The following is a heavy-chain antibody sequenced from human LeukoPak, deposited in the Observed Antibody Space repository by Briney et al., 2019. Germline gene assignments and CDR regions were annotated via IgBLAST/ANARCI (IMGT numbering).Heavy chain of an antibody. D-gene: IGHD6-13*01. V-gene: IGHV3-20*04. CDR3: TTGTASSSWYSYYYYYMDV. J-gene: IGHJ6*03. CDR1: GFTFDDYG. CDR2: INWNGGST. Sequence: GGSLRLSCAASGFTFDDYGMSWVRQAPGKGLEWVSGINWNGGSTGYADSVKGRFTISRDDSKNTLYLQMNSLKTEDTAVYYCTTGTASSSWYSYYYYYMDVWGKGTTVTISS.